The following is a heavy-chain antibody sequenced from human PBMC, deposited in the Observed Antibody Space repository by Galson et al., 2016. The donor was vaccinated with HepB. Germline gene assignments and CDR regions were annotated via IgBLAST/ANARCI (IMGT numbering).Heavy chain of an antibody. D-gene: IGHD5-12*01. Sequence: SLRLSCAASGFIFSQYGMHWVRQAPGKGLESVAVIGHDGRNEYYADSVKGRFTISRDNSKNTLYVQMNNLRVEDTAVYYCSRGSQDDIDVDGDLEQDYWGQGTLVTVSS. CDR2: IGHDGRNE. J-gene: IGHJ4*02. CDR3: SRGSQDDIDVDGDLEQDY. CDR1: GFIFSQYG. V-gene: IGHV3-33*01.